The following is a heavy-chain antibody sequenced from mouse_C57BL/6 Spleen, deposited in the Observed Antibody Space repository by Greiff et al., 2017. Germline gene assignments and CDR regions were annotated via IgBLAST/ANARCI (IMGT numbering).Heavy chain of an antibody. CDR2: ISSGSSTI. D-gene: IGHD2-5*01. CDR3: ARKETYYSNPNYAMDY. V-gene: IGHV5-17*01. J-gene: IGHJ4*01. Sequence: EVQLVESGGGLVKPGGSLKLSCAASGFTFSDYGMHWVRQAPEKGLEWVAYISSGSSTIYYADTVKGRFTISRDNAKNTLFLQMTSLRSEDTAMYYCARKETYYSNPNYAMDYWGQGTSVTVSS. CDR1: GFTFSDYG.